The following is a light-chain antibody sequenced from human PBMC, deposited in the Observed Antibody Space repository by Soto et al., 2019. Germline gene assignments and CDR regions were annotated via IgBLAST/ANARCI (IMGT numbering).Light chain of an antibody. J-gene: IGLJ2*01. Sequence: QSVLTQPASVSGSPGQSITISCTGTSSDVGSYNLVSWYQQHPGKAPKLMIYEGSKRPSGVSHRFSGSKSGNTASLTISGLQDEDEDDYYCCSYAGSSTYVVFGGGTKLTVL. CDR1: SSDVGSYNL. V-gene: IGLV2-23*01. CDR2: EGS. CDR3: CSYAGSSTYVV.